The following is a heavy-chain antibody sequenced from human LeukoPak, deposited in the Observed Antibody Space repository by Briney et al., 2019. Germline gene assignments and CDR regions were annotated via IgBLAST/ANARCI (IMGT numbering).Heavy chain of an antibody. CDR1: GFTFSDYY. V-gene: IGHV3-11*01. D-gene: IGHD1-26*01. J-gene: IGHJ5*02. CDR2: ISSSGSTI. CDR3: ARCGFACQRQSTWFDP. Sequence: PGGSLRLSCAASGFTFSDYYMSWIRQAPGKGLEWVSYISSSGSTIYYADPVKGQFTISRDNAKNSLYQQMNSLRAEDTAVYYCARCGFACQRQSTWFDPWGQGTLVTVSS.